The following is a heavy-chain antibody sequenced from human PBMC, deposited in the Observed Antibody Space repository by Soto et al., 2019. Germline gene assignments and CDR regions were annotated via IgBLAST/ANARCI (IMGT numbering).Heavy chain of an antibody. V-gene: IGHV3-33*01. J-gene: IGHJ4*02. CDR3: ARVKGEVTTEFDY. CDR1: GFTFSSYG. CDR2: IWYDGSNK. D-gene: IGHD2-21*02. Sequence: QVQLVESGGGVVQPGRSLRLSCAASGFTFSSYGMHWVRQAPGKGLEWVAVIWYDGSNKYYADSVKGRFTISRDNSKNTLYLQMNSLRAEDTAVYYCARVKGEVTTEFDYWGQGTLVTVSS.